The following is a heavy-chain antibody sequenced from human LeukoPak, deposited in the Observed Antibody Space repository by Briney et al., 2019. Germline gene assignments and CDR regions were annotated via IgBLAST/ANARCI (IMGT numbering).Heavy chain of an antibody. CDR1: GYSVASDW. Sequence: GDSLKNSCQGSGYSVASDWSGWVRQMPGKGMEWMGIIYPGDSDTRYSPSFQGQVTISADKSISTAYLQWSSLKASDTAMYYCARYYGSGSYYTPFDPWGQGTLVTVSS. CDR2: IYPGDSDT. V-gene: IGHV5-51*01. CDR3: ARYYGSGSYYTPFDP. J-gene: IGHJ5*02. D-gene: IGHD3-10*01.